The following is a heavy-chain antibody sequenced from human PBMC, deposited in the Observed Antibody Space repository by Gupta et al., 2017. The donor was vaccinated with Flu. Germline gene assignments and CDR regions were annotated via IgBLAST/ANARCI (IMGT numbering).Heavy chain of an antibody. D-gene: IGHD3-3*01. CDR1: GYSFTCSY. Sequence: QLQLVQSGAEVKKPGASVKVACTASGYSFTCSYMHWVRQAPGQGLEWMGGINPNRGGTTHAQKFQARVTRTRDTSISKAYRKLCRLRSDDRAGYYCARDLEPMYDFWSGYPAPPFDYWGQGTLVTVSS. J-gene: IGHJ4*02. CDR3: ARDLEPMYDFWSGYPAPPFDY. V-gene: IGHV1-2*02. CDR2: INPNRGGT.